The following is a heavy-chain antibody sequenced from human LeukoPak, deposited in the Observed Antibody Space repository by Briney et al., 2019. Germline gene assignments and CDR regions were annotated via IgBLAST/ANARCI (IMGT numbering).Heavy chain of an antibody. CDR3: ARGGVYCAGDCVDY. J-gene: IGHJ4*02. CDR1: GFTFSSYG. Sequence: GRSLRLSCAASGFTFSSYGMSWVRQAPGKGLEWVSAISGSGGSTYYADSVKGRFTLSRDNAKNSLYLQMSSLRAEDTAVYYCARGGVYCAGDCVDYWGQGTLVTVSS. CDR2: ISGSGGST. V-gene: IGHV3-23*01. D-gene: IGHD2-21*02.